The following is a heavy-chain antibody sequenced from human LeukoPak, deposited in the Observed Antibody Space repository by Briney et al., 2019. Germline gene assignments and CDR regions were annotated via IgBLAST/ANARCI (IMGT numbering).Heavy chain of an antibody. CDR2: ISGSSSYT. D-gene: IGHD3-16*01. Sequence: GGSLRLSCAASRFIFSSYNMKWVRQAPGNGLEWVSYISGSSSYTYYADSVKGRFTISPYNAKNSLYLQMNSLRGEDTAIYYCARDREEKARIGGMDVWGQGTTVIVSS. J-gene: IGHJ6*02. CDR3: ARDREEKARIGGMDV. V-gene: IGHV3-21*04. CDR1: RFIFSSYN.